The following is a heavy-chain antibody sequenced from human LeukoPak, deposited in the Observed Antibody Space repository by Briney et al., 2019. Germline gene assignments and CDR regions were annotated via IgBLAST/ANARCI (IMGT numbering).Heavy chain of an antibody. V-gene: IGHV3-74*03. CDR2: INIDGSTT. J-gene: IGHJ1*01. CDR1: GFTFSSYW. D-gene: IGHD6-19*01. Sequence: GGSLRLSCAASGFTFSSYWMHWVRQVPGKGLVWVSHINIDGSTTTYADSVKGRFTISRDNAKNTLYLQMNSLRAEDTALYYCARVGGPGWYGYWGQGTLVTVSS. CDR3: ARVGGPGWYGY.